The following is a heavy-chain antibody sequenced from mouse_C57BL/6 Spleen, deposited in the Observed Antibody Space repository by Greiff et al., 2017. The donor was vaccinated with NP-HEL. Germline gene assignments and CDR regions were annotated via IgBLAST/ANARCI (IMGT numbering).Heavy chain of an antibody. Sequence: VQLQQSGPELVRPGVSVKISCKGSGYTFTDYAMHWVNQSHAKSLEWIGVISTYYGDASYNQKFKDKATMTVDKSSSTAYMELSRLTSEDSAVYYGASSPYYYGSSPHFDYWGQGTTLTVSS. V-gene: IGHV1-67*01. J-gene: IGHJ2*01. CDR2: ISTYYGDA. CDR1: GYTFTDYA. CDR3: ASSPYYYGSSPHFDY. D-gene: IGHD1-1*01.